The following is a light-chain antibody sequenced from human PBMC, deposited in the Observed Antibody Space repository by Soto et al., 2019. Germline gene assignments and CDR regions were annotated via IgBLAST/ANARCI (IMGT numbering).Light chain of an antibody. J-gene: IGLJ1*01. CDR1: SSDVGAYNF. Sequence: QSALTQPASVSGSPGQSITISRTGTSSDVGAYNFVSWHQQHPGKAPKPMIYNVYDRPSGISYRFSGSKSGNTASLTISGLQGEDEADYYCSAYTVSRTYVFGTGTKVTVL. V-gene: IGLV2-14*03. CDR3: SAYTVSRTYV. CDR2: NVY.